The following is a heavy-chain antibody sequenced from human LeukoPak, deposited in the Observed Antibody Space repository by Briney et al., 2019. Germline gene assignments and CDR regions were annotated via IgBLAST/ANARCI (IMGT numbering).Heavy chain of an antibody. V-gene: IGHV3-30*04. J-gene: IGHJ6*02. CDR1: GFTFSSYA. D-gene: IGHD2-15*01. CDR2: VSYDGVNN. Sequence: GGSLRLSCAASGFTFSSYAITWVRQAPGKGLEWVAVVSYDGVNNYYADSVKGRFTISRDNSRNTLYLQVNSLKAEDTAVYYCARSPIVVRPTYSYYYGMDVWGQGTTVTVSS. CDR3: ARSPIVVRPTYSYYYGMDV.